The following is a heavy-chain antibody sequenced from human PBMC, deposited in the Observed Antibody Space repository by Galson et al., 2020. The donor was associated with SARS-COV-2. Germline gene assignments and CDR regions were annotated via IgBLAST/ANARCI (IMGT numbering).Heavy chain of an antibody. D-gene: IGHD3-9*01. CDR1: GYTFTDYY. J-gene: IGHJ6*02. Sequence: ASVKVSCKASGYTFTDYYIHWVRQAPGQGLEWMGWVNPKSGGTKEAQKFQGRVTMTRDTSISIAYMELSRLRSDDTAVYYCARLSYDDILTGYVEDVWGQGTMVTVSS. V-gene: IGHV1-2*02. CDR3: ARLSYDDILTGYVEDV. CDR2: VNPKSGGT.